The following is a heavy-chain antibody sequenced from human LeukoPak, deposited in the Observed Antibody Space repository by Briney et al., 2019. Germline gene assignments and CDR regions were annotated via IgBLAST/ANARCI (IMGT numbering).Heavy chain of an antibody. J-gene: IGHJ5*02. D-gene: IGHD6-13*01. CDR3: ARVARARYGSWPRRWFVP. CDR2: IYYSGST. Sequence: NASETLSLTCTVSGGSISSYYWSWIRQPPGKGLEWIGYIYYSGSTNYNPSLKSRVTISVDTSKNQFSLKLSSVTAADTAVYYCARVARARYGSWPRRWFVPWGQGTLVTVSS. V-gene: IGHV4-59*12. CDR1: GGSISSYY.